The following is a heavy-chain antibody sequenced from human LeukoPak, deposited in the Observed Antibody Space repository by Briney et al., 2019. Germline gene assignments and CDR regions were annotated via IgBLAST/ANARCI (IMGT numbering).Heavy chain of an antibody. V-gene: IGHV3-21*01. Sequence: GGSLRLSCAASGFTFSNVWMTWVRQAPGKGLEWVSSISTSSIYIYYADSVKGRFTISRDNAKNTLYLQMNSLIAEDTAVYYCARALYGSGSYYLDYWGQGTLVTVSS. J-gene: IGHJ4*02. CDR2: ISTSSIYI. CDR1: GFTFSNVW. CDR3: ARALYGSGSYYLDY. D-gene: IGHD3-10*01.